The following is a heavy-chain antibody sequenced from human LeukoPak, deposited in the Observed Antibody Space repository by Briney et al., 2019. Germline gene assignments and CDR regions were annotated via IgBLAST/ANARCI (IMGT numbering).Heavy chain of an antibody. J-gene: IGHJ6*02. Sequence: GGSLRLSCAASGFTFSNTWMSWVRRAPGKGLEWVGLIRDKSDGETSDIAAPVEGRFTISRDDSKNTLFLQMNGLKIEDTAVYYCTTLPQGGMNVWGQGTTVTVSS. CDR2: IRDKSDGETS. CDR1: GFTFSNTW. CDR3: TTLPQGGMNV. V-gene: IGHV3-15*01.